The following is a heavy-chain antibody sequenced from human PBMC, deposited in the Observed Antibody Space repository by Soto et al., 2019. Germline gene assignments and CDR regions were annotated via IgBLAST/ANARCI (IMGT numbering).Heavy chain of an antibody. Sequence: LSLTCAVSGGSISSSNWWGWVRQPPGKGLEWIGEIYHSGSTNYNPSLKSRVTISVDKSKKQFSLKLSSVTAADTAVYYCARRAVAGDFLDYWGQGTLVTVSS. D-gene: IGHD6-19*01. CDR3: ARRAVAGDFLDY. J-gene: IGHJ4*02. CDR2: IYHSGST. V-gene: IGHV4-4*02. CDR1: GGSISSSNW.